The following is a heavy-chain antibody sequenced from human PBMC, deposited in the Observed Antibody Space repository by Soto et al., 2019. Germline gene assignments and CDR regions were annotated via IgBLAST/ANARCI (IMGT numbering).Heavy chain of an antibody. Sequence: QITLKESGPMLVKPTQTLTLTCTFSGFSLSSSGVSVGWIRQPPGKALEWLAHIYWDDDKRYSPSLKHRLIITKDTSKNQVILTMTDMVPVDTATFYCTHSNRYSAFDFWGQGTMVAVSS. CDR1: GFSLSSSGVS. J-gene: IGHJ3*01. D-gene: IGHD2-15*01. V-gene: IGHV2-5*02. CDR3: THSNRYSAFDF. CDR2: IYWDDDK.